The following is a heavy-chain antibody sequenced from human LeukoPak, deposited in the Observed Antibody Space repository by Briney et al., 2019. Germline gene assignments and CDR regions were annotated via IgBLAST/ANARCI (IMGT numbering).Heavy chain of an antibody. Sequence: RASVKVSCKASGYTFSRYGISWVRQAPGQGLEWMGWISGYNGHTKYAQKVQGRVTMSTDTSTSTVYMELRSLISDDTGVYYCARGQTNRLLWVGELVSNINPFDYWGQGTLVAVSS. V-gene: IGHV1-18*01. CDR1: GYTFSRYG. CDR2: ISGYNGHT. J-gene: IGHJ4*02. D-gene: IGHD3-10*01. CDR3: ARGQTNRLLWVGELVSNINPFDY.